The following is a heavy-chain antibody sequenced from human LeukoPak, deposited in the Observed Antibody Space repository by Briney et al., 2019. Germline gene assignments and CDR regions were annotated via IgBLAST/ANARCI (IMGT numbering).Heavy chain of an antibody. D-gene: IGHD3-22*01. CDR1: GFSFSSYW. Sequence: GGSLRLSCAASGFSFSSYWMHWVRQAPWEGLVWVSRITSDGSATTYADSVKGRFTISRDNAKNTLYLQMNSLRAEDTAVYYCARHNFDSSGYNAYYFDYWGQGTLVTVSS. J-gene: IGHJ4*02. V-gene: IGHV3-74*03. CDR2: ITSDGSAT. CDR3: ARHNFDSSGYNAYYFDY.